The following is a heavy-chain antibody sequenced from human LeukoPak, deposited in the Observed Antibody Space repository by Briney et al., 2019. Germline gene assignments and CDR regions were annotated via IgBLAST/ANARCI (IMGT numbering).Heavy chain of an antibody. CDR2: ISGAGGGT. CDR3: AGGGGLRFLEWSHWFDP. Sequence: PGGSLRLSCAASGFTFSSYAMSWVRQAPGKGLEWVSAISGAGGGTYYADSVKGRFTISRDNSKNTLYLQMNSLRAEDRAVYYCAGGGGLRFLEWSHWFDPWGQGTLVTVSS. V-gene: IGHV3-23*01. CDR1: GFTFSSYA. J-gene: IGHJ5*02. D-gene: IGHD3-3*01.